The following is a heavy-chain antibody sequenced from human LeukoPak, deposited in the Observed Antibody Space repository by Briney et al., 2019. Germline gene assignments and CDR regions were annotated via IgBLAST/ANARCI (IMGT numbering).Heavy chain of an antibody. CDR2: ISGSGGST. Sequence: GGSLRLSCAASGFTFSSYAMSWVRQAPGKGLEWVSAISGSGGSTYYADTVKGRFTISRDNSKNTLYLQMNSMRAEDTAVYYCAKAEPYDFWSGYYSNKPLFDYWGQGTLVTVSS. CDR1: GFTFSSYA. J-gene: IGHJ4*02. CDR3: AKAEPYDFWSGYYSNKPLFDY. D-gene: IGHD3-3*01. V-gene: IGHV3-23*01.